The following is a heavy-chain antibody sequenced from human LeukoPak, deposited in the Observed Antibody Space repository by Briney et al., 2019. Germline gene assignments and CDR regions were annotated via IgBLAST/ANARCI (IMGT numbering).Heavy chain of an antibody. J-gene: IGHJ4*02. D-gene: IGHD3-22*01. CDR2: IYYSGST. CDR1: GGSISRSSYY. Sequence: PSETLSLTCTVSGGSISRSSYYWGWIRQPPGKELEWIGSIYYSGSTYYNPSLKSRVTISVDTSKNQFSLKLSSVTAADTAVYYCARQGRYYDSSGYPDWGQGTLVTVSS. V-gene: IGHV4-39*01. CDR3: ARQGRYYDSSGYPD.